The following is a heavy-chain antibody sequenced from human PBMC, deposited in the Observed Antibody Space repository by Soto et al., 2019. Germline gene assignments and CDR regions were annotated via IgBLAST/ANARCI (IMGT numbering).Heavy chain of an antibody. CDR2: ISASGGIT. CDR3: ASQRGEIAAAGPSLDY. Sequence: EVQLLESGGGLVQPGGSLRLSCAASGFTFSDYAMSWVRQTPGKGLEWVSVISASGGITYYADSVRGRFTISRDNSKNTLHRQMDSLRADDTAVYYCASQRGEIAAAGPSLDYWGQGTLVTVS. CDR1: GFTFSDYA. V-gene: IGHV3-23*01. J-gene: IGHJ4*02. D-gene: IGHD6-13*01.